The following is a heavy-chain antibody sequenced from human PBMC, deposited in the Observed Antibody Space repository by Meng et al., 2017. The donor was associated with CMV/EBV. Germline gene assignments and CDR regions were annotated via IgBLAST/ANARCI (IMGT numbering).Heavy chain of an antibody. D-gene: IGHD2-15*01. V-gene: IGHV1-2*02. CDR2: INPNSGGT. CDR1: GYTFTGYY. CDR3: ARETGRSYYYGMDV. J-gene: IGHJ6*02. Sequence: ASVKVSCKASGYTFTGYYMHWVQQAPGQGLEWMGWINPNSGGTNYAQKFQGRVTMTRDTSISTAYMELSRLRSDDTAVYYCARETGRSYYYGMDVWGQGTTVTVSS.